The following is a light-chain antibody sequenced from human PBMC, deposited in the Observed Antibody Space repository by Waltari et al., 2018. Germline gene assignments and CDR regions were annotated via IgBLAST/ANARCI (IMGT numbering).Light chain of an antibody. Sequence: DIVVTQSPLSLPVTPGEPASISCRSSQSLRHSNGNNYLDWYLQKPGQSPQLLTYLVFNRASWGPDRFSGSGSGTDFTLKISRVEAEDVGVYYCMQSLQALWTFGQGTKVEIK. CDR3: MQSLQALWT. CDR2: LVF. V-gene: IGKV2-28*01. J-gene: IGKJ1*01. CDR1: QSLRHSNGNNY.